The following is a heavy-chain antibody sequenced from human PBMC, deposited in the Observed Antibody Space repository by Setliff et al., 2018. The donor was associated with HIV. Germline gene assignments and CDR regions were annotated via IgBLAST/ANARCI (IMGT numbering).Heavy chain of an antibody. J-gene: IGHJ4*02. CDR2: IYYSGST. D-gene: IGHD6-19*01. V-gene: IGHV4-39*07. Sequence: SETLSLTCTVSGGSISSSSYYWGWIRQPPGKGLEWIGSIYYSGSTYYNPSLKSRVTISVDTSQNQFSLKLSSVTAADTAVYYCASTGYSSGWSFDYWGQGTLVTVSS. CDR1: GGSISSSSYY. CDR3: ASTGYSSGWSFDY.